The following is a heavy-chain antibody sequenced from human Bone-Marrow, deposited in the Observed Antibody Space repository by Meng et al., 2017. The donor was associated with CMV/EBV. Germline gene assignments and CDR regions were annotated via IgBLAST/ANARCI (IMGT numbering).Heavy chain of an antibody. CDR2: IIPILGIA. Sequence: SVKVSCKASGYTFTGYYMHWVRQAPGQGLEWMGGIIPILGIANYAQKFQGRVTITADKSTSTAYMELSSLRSEDTAVYYCARDEPRVSYFDYWGQGTLVTVSS. J-gene: IGHJ4*02. CDR1: GYTFTGYY. CDR3: ARDEPRVSYFDY. V-gene: IGHV1-69*10. D-gene: IGHD4-11*01.